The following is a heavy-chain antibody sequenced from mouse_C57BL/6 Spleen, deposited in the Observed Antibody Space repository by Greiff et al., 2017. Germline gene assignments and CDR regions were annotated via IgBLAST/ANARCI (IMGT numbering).Heavy chain of an antibody. J-gene: IGHJ2*01. Sequence: QVQLQQPGAELVKPGASVKMSCKASGYTFTSYWITWVKQRPGQGLEWIGDIYPGSGSTNYNEKFKSKATLTVDTSSSTAYMQLSSLTSEDSAVYYCARSRGYGYDGDYFDYWGQGTTLTVSS. CDR3: ARSRGYGYDGDYFDY. CDR1: GYTFTSYW. CDR2: IYPGSGST. D-gene: IGHD2-2*01. V-gene: IGHV1-55*01.